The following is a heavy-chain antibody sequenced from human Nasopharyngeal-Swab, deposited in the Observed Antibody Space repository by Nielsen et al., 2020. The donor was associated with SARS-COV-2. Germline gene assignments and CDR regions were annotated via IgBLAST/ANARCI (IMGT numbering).Heavy chain of an antibody. CDR1: GFTFSSYE. Sequence: GGSLRLSCAASGFTFSSYEMNWVRQAPGKGLEWVAVIWYDGSNKYYADSVKGRFTISRDNSKNTLYLQMNSLRAEDTAVYYCAREPDSSSWSTNWFDPWGQGTLVTVSS. CDR2: IWYDGSNK. V-gene: IGHV3-33*08. D-gene: IGHD6-13*01. J-gene: IGHJ5*02. CDR3: AREPDSSSWSTNWFDP.